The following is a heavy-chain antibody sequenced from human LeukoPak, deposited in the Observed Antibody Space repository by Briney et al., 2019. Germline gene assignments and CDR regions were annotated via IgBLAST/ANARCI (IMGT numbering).Heavy chain of an antibody. V-gene: IGHV3-64*01. D-gene: IGHD1-26*01. CDR1: GFTFNSYG. J-gene: IGHJ4*02. CDR2: ISSNGGST. CDR3: ARGGWDLVRFYFDY. Sequence: PGGSLRLSCAASGFTFNSYGMHWVRQAPGKGLEYVSAISSNGGSTYYANSVKGRFTISRDNSKNTLYLQMGSLRAEDMAVYYCARGGWDLVRFYFDYWGQGTLVAVSS.